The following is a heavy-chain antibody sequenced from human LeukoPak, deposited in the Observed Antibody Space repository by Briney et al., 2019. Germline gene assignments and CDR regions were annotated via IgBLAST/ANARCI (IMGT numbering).Heavy chain of an antibody. CDR3: ARGRSWDYYYMDV. D-gene: IGHD1-26*01. J-gene: IGHJ6*03. CDR1: GGSFSGYY. Sequence: SETLSLTCAVYGGSFSGYYWSWIRQPPGKGLEWIGEINHSGSTNYNPSLKSRVTISVDTSKNQFSLKLSSVTAADTAVYYCARGRSWDYYYMDVWGKGTTVTVSS. V-gene: IGHV4-34*01. CDR2: INHSGST.